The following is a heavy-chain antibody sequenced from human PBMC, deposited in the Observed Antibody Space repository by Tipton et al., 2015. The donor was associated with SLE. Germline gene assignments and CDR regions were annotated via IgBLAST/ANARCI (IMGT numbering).Heavy chain of an antibody. Sequence: TLSLTCTVSGGSISTSYWGWIRQSPGKGLEWIAYIYYRGSTNYNPPLKSRVTISVDTSKNQFSLQLSSVTAADTAVYYCARGHNYYDSSGYFPDVFDIWGQGTMVTVSS. J-gene: IGHJ3*02. CDR3: ARGHNYYDSSGYFPDVFDI. D-gene: IGHD3-22*01. CDR1: GGSISTSY. CDR2: IYYRGST. V-gene: IGHV4-59*01.